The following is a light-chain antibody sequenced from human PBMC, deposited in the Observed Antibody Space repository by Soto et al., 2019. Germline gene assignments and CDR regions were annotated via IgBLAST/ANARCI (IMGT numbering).Light chain of an antibody. V-gene: IGKV3-11*01. Sequence: EIVLTQSPATLPLSPGERATLSCRASQSVSSYLAWYQHKPGQAPRLLIYDASNRATGIPARFSGSGSGTDFTLTISSLEPEDFAVYYCQQRSNWPRMYTFGQGTKLEIK. CDR3: QQRSNWPRMYT. J-gene: IGKJ2*01. CDR2: DAS. CDR1: QSVSSY.